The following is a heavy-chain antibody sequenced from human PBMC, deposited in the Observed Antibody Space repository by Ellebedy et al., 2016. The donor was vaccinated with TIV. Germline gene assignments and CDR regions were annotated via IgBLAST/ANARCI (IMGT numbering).Heavy chain of an antibody. D-gene: IGHD3-22*01. J-gene: IGHJ4*02. V-gene: IGHV4-4*02. CDR1: GDSISSGNR. CDR2: VYHTGST. CDR3: ARGDPRASSGPGY. Sequence: MPSETLSLTCAVSGDSISSGNRWSWVRQPPGKGLEWIGEVYHTGSTYYNPSLKSRVAISVDTSKNQFSLKLSSVTAADTAVYYCARGDPRASSGPGYWGQGTLVTVSS.